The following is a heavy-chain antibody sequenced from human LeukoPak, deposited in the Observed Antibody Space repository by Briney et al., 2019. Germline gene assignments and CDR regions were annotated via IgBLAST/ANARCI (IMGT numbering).Heavy chain of an antibody. D-gene: IGHD6-13*01. CDR3: ARATIAAAGTEYYFDY. V-gene: IGHV1-2*02. J-gene: IGHJ4*02. Sequence: ASVKVSCKASGYTFTSYYMHWVRQAPGQGLEWMGIIHPGGGGTNYAQKFQGRVTMTRDTSISTAYMELSRLRSDDTAVYYCARATIAAAGTEYYFDYWGQGTLVTVSS. CDR1: GYTFTSYY. CDR2: IHPGGGGT.